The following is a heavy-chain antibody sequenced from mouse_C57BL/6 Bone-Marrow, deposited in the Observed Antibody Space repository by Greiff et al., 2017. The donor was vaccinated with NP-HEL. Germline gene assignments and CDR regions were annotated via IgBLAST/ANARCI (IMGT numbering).Heavy chain of an antibody. D-gene: IGHD2-1*01. Sequence: EVQLQQSGAELVRPGASVKLSCTASGFNIKDDYMHWVKQRPEQGLEWIGWIDPENGDTEYASKFQGKATITANTSSNTAYLQLSILTSEDAAVYYCTTLLWSFAYWGQGTLVTVSA. J-gene: IGHJ3*01. CDR3: TTLLWSFAY. CDR2: IDPENGDT. V-gene: IGHV14-4*01. CDR1: GFNIKDDY.